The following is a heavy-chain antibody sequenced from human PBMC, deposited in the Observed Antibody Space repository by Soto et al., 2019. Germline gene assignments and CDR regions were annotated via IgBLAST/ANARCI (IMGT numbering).Heavy chain of an antibody. D-gene: IGHD2-2*01. V-gene: IGHV3-7*01. Sequence: HPGGSLRLSCAASGFTFSTYWMSWVCQAPGKGLEWVANINQDGSEKYYVDSVKGRFTISRDNAKNSLYLQMSSLRAEDTAVYYCAGMIVAVPAAMGRWFDPWGQGTRVTVSS. CDR2: INQDGSEK. CDR1: GFTFSTYW. J-gene: IGHJ5*02. CDR3: AGMIVAVPAAMGRWFDP.